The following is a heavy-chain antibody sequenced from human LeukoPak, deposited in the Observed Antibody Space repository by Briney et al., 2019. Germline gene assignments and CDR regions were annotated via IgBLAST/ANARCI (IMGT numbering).Heavy chain of an antibody. J-gene: IGHJ4*02. CDR2: ISGSGDNT. CDR3: TKDFRGSGYFFDY. V-gene: IGHV3-23*01. D-gene: IGHD3-10*01. Sequence: GGSLRLSCAASGFTFSSYAMSWVRQAPGKGLEWVSAISGSGDNTFYAGSVRGRFTISRDNSKNTLYLQMDSLRAEDTAIYYCTKDFRGSGYFFDYWGQGTPVTVSS. CDR1: GFTFSSYA.